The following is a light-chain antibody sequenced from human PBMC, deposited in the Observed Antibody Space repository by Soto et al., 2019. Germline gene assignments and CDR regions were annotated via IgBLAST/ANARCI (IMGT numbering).Light chain of an antibody. CDR1: TSNIGAGYD. J-gene: IGLJ2*01. CDR3: QSYDSSLSGSV. CDR2: GNN. Sequence: QSVLTQPPSVSGAPGQRVTISCTGRTSNIGAGYDVHWYQQLPGTAPKLLIYGNNTRPSGVPDRFSGSKSGTSASLAITGLQAEDEADYYCQSYDSSLSGSVFGGGTKLTVL. V-gene: IGLV1-40*01.